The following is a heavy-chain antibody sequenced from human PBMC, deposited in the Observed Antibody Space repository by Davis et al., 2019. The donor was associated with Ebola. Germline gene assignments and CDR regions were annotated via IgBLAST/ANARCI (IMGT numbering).Heavy chain of an antibody. D-gene: IGHD5-24*01. J-gene: IGHJ6*03. CDR1: GFTFSSYS. V-gene: IGHV3-48*02. CDR2: ISSSSSTI. CDR3: ARGFGDGYNVYYYYYMDV. Sequence: GGSLRLSCTASGFTFSSYSMNWVRQAPGKGLEWVSYISSSSSTIYYADSVKGRFTISRDNAKNSLYLQMNSLRDEDTAVYYCARGFGDGYNVYYYYYMDVWGKGTTVTVSS.